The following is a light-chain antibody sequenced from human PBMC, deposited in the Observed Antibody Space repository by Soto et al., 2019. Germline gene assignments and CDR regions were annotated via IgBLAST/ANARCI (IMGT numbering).Light chain of an antibody. CDR2: KAS. CDR3: QQYNSYPWT. CDR1: QTISTW. V-gene: IGKV1-5*03. Sequence: IQMTQSPSTLSASVGDRVTFTCRASQTISTWLAWYQQKPGEAPKLLIYKASTLEVGVPSRFSASGSGTEFTLTINTLLPADFATYYCQQYNSYPWTFGEGTKV. J-gene: IGKJ1*01.